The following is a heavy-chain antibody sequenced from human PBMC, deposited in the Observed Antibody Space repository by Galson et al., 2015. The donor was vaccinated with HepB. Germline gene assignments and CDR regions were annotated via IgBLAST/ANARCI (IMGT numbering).Heavy chain of an antibody. Sequence: SVKVSCKASGFTFTSYAIHWVRQAPGQSLEWMGWINAGNGNTKYSQKFQGRVTITRDTSARIAYMGLSSLRSEDTAVYFCARGAEDYYDYYYMDVWGRGTTVTVSS. V-gene: IGHV1-3*01. CDR3: ARGAEDYYDYYYMDV. J-gene: IGHJ6*03. CDR1: GFTFTSYA. CDR2: INAGNGNT.